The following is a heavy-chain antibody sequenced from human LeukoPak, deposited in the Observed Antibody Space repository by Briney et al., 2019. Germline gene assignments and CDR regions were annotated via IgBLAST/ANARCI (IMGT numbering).Heavy chain of an antibody. CDR2: ISSSTTTM. J-gene: IGHJ4*02. D-gene: IGHD4-17*01. Sequence: GGSLRLSCAASGFTFSSYDMNWVRQAPGKGLEWVSSISSSTTTMYYADSVKGRFTISRDNAKNTVYLQMNSLRAEDTAVYYCARGGYGSIDYWGQGTLVTVSS. V-gene: IGHV3-48*04. CDR3: ARGGYGSIDY. CDR1: GFTFSSYD.